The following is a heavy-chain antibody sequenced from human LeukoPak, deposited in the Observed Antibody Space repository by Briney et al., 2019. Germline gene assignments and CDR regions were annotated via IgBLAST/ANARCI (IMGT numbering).Heavy chain of an antibody. CDR1: GYTFTGYY. CDR3: ARGDHVDTAMAVYYYYGMDV. CDR2: INPNSGGT. Sequence: ASVKVSCKASGYTFTGYYMHWVRQAPGQGLEWMGWINPNSGGTNYAQKFQGRVTMTRDTSISTAYMELSRLRSDDTAVYYCARGDHVDTAMAVYYYYGMDVWGQGTTVTVSS. D-gene: IGHD5-18*01. V-gene: IGHV1-2*02. J-gene: IGHJ6*02.